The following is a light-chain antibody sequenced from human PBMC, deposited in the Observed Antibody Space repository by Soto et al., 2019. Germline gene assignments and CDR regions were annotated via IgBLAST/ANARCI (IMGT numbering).Light chain of an antibody. V-gene: IGKV1-8*01. CDR2: AAS. Sequence: AIRMTQSPSSLSASTGDRVTITCRASQGISSYLAWYQQKPGKAPKLLIYAASSLQSGVPSRFSGSGSGTDFTLTISSLQPEDFATYYSQQANSFPLTFGGGTKVDIK. CDR1: QGISSY. J-gene: IGKJ4*01. CDR3: QQANSFPLT.